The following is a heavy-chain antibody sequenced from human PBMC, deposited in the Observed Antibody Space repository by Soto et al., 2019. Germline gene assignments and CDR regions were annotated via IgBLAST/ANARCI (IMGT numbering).Heavy chain of an antibody. CDR3: ARVGISTGLHEDYYGMDV. J-gene: IGHJ6*02. Sequence: GCLRVSFSASGFTFSSYWMIWVRQAPGKGLECVANIKQDGSEKYYVDSVKGRFTISRDNAKNSLYLQMNSLRAEDTAVYYCARVGISTGLHEDYYGMDVWGQGTTVTGSS. D-gene: IGHD2-15*01. CDR2: IKQDGSEK. CDR1: GFTFSSYW. V-gene: IGHV3-7*03.